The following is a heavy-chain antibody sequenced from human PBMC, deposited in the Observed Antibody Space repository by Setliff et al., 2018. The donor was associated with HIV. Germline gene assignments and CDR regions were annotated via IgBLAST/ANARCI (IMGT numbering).Heavy chain of an antibody. CDR2: INAGNGNT. V-gene: IGHV1-3*01. CDR3: ARGRLSWSPDF. CDR1: GYTFSDYY. J-gene: IGHJ4*02. Sequence: ASVKVSCKASGYTFSDYYLHWVRQAPGQRLEWMGWINAGNGNTKYSQKFQGRVTITRDTSASTAYMELSSLTSDDTAIYYCARGRLSWSPDFWGQGTLVTVSS.